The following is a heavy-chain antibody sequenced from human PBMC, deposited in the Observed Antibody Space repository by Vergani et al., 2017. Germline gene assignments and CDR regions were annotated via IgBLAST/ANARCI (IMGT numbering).Heavy chain of an antibody. J-gene: IGHJ4*02. CDR1: GFTFSSYA. Sequence: QVQLVESGGGVVQPGRSLRLSCAASGFTFSSYAMHWVRQAPGKGLEWVAVISYDGSNKYYADSVKGRFTISRDNSKNTRYLQMNSLRAEDTAVYYCAREKGSTMIVVPPDYWGQGTLVTVSS. D-gene: IGHD3-22*01. CDR2: ISYDGSNK. V-gene: IGHV3-30*01. CDR3: AREKGSTMIVVPPDY.